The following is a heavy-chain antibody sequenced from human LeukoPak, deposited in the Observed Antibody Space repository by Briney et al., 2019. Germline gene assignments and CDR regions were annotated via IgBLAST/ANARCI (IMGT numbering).Heavy chain of an antibody. CDR3: AIGYCRGGSCDDEPGDAFDI. D-gene: IGHD2-15*01. V-gene: IGHV1-46*01. J-gene: IGHJ3*02. CDR1: GGTFSSYA. Sequence: ASVKVSCKASGGTFSSYAISWVRQAPGEGLEWMGIINPSGGSTSYAQKFQGRVTMTRDMSTSTVYMELSSLRSEDTAVYYCAIGYCRGGSCDDEPGDAFDIWGQGTMVAVSS. CDR2: INPSGGST.